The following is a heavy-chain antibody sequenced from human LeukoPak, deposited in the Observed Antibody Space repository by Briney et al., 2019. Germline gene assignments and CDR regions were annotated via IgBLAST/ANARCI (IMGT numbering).Heavy chain of an antibody. D-gene: IGHD4-17*01. Sequence: GGSLRLSCAASGFTFSSYAMSWVRQAPGKGLEWVSTISGSGGSTHYADSVKGWFSVSRDNSKNTVFLQMNSLRAEDTALYYCAKDHDYGTYFDYWGQGTPVTVSS. CDR2: ISGSGGST. V-gene: IGHV3-23*01. CDR3: AKDHDYGTYFDY. J-gene: IGHJ4*02. CDR1: GFTFSSYA.